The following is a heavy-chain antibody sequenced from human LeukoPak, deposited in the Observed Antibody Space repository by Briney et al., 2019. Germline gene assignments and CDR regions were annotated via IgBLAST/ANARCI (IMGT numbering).Heavy chain of an antibody. V-gene: IGHV4-39*01. CDR2: IYYSGST. CDR3: ARRSPNYYGSGSTDY. Sequence: PSETLSLTCTVSGGSISSSSYYWGWIRQPPGKGLEWIGSIYYSGSTYYNPSLKSRVTISVDTSKNQFSLKLSSVTAADTAVYYCARRSPNYYGSGSTDYWGQGTLVTVSS. J-gene: IGHJ4*02. D-gene: IGHD3-10*01. CDR1: GGSISSSSYY.